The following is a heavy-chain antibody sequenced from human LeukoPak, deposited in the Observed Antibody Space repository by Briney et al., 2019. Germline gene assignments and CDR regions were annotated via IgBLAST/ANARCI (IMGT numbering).Heavy chain of an antibody. CDR1: GGSISSGGYS. D-gene: IGHD6-13*01. CDR2: IYHSGST. Sequence: PSQTLSLTCAVSGGSISSGGYSWSWIRQPPGKGLEWIGYIYHSGSTYYNPSLKSRVTISVDTSKNQFSLKLSSVTAADTAVYYCARRSGSSWPTKYYYYYGMDVWGQGTTVTVS. J-gene: IGHJ6*02. V-gene: IGHV4-30-2*01. CDR3: ARRSGSSWPTKYYYYYGMDV.